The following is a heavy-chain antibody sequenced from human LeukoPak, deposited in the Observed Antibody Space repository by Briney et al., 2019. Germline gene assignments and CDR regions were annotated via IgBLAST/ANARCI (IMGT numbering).Heavy chain of an antibody. Sequence: ASVKVSCRASGYGFTNYARHWQRQAPGQRLEWVGWFNAASGNTRYSQRLQGGISITRDTSANTVYIPLSSLTSEDSAAYYYARDRYYDDSSVFKLDFWGQGSLVTVSS. CDR2: FNAASGNT. J-gene: IGHJ4*02. V-gene: IGHV1-3*01. D-gene: IGHD3-16*01. CDR1: GYGFTNYA. CDR3: ARDRYYDDSSVFKLDF.